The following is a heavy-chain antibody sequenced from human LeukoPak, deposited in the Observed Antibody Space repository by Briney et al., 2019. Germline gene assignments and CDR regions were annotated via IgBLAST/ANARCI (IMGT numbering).Heavy chain of an antibody. CDR1: AFTFSNYA. V-gene: IGHV3-64*01. Sequence: GGSLRLSCAASAFTFSNYAMHWVRQAPGKGLEYVSAISSNGGSTYYANSVKGRFTISRDNSRNTLYLQMGNLRAEDMAVYYCAKDPLYFDYWGQGTLVTVSS. CDR3: AKDPLYFDY. J-gene: IGHJ4*02. CDR2: ISSNGGST.